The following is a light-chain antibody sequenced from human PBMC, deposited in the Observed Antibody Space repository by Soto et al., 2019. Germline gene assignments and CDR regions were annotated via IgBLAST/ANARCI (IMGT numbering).Light chain of an antibody. CDR1: SSDVGRYNY. CDR2: DVT. CDR3: NSYTSSSTRV. J-gene: IGLJ1*01. Sequence: QSALTQPASVSGSHGQSITISCTGTSSDVGRYNYVSWYQQHPGKAPKLMIYDVTYRPSGVSNRFSGSKSGNTASLTISGLQAEDEADYYCNSYTSSSTRVFGTGTKVTVL. V-gene: IGLV2-14*03.